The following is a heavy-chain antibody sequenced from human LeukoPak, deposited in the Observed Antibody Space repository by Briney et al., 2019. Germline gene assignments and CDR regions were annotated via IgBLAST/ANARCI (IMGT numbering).Heavy chain of an antibody. CDR3: AKDSTGDGYNLFDY. V-gene: IGHV3-30-3*01. CDR1: GFTFSSYA. CDR2: ISYDGSNK. D-gene: IGHD5-24*01. Sequence: PGGSLRLSCAASGFTFSSYAMHWVRQAPGKGLEWVAVISYDGSNKYYADSVKGRFTISRDNSKNTLYLQMNSLRAEDTALYYCAKDSTGDGYNLFDYWGQGTLVTVSS. J-gene: IGHJ4*02.